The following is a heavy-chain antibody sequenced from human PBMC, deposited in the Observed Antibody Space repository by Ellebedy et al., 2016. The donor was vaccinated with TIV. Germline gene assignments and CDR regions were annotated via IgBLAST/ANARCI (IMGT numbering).Heavy chain of an antibody. Sequence: SETLSLXCTVSGGSISSSSYYWGWIRPPPGKGLEWIGSIYYSGSTYYNPSLKSLVTMSVDTYNNQCSLKLSPVTAEDTAVYYCARDHFGAAEPRIIFVVVIDACDIWGQGTIVTVSS. CDR1: GGSISSSSYY. CDR3: ARDHFGAAEPRIIFVVVIDACDI. V-gene: IGHV4-39*07. D-gene: IGHD3-3*01. J-gene: IGHJ3*02. CDR2: IYYSGST.